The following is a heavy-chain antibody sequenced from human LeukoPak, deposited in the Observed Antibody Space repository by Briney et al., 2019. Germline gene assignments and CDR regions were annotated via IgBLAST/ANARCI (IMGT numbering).Heavy chain of an antibody. CDR2: IYYSGST. Sequence: PSESLSLTCTVSGGSISGYYWSWIRQSPEKGLEWIGYIYYSGSTNYNPSLKSRVTISVDTSKNQFSLKLSSVTAADTAVYYCARTLGGAPLNWFDPWGQGTLVTVSS. CDR3: ARTLGGAPLNWFDP. D-gene: IGHD1-26*01. V-gene: IGHV4-59*08. CDR1: GGSISGYY. J-gene: IGHJ5*02.